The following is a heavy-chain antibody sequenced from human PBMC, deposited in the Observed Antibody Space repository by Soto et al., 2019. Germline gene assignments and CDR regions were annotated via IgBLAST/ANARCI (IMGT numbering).Heavy chain of an antibody. CDR2: ISSSSSYI. V-gene: IGHV3-21*01. D-gene: IGHD3-22*01. CDR1: GFTFRRNS. J-gene: IGHJ6*02. Sequence: GSLRLSCAASGFTFRRNSMNWVRQAPGKGLEWVSSISSSSSYIYYADSVKGRFTISRDNAKNSLYLQMNSLRAEDTAVYYCARYILRDYDSSGYPKGMDVRGQGTTVTVSS. CDR3: ARYILRDYDSSGYPKGMDV.